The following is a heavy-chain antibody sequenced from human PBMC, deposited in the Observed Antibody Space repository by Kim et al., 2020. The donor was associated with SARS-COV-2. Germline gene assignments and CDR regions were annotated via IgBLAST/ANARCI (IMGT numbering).Heavy chain of an antibody. CDR3: ARVPPYSSSWYRYFQH. D-gene: IGHD6-19*01. Sequence: LKSRVTISVDTSKNQFSLKLSSVTAADTAVHYCARVPPYSSSWYRYFQHWAQGTLVTVSS. J-gene: IGHJ1*01. V-gene: IGHV4-34*01.